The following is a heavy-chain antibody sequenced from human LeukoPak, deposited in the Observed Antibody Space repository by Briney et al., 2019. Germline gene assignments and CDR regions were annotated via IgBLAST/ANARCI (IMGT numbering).Heavy chain of an antibody. J-gene: IGHJ4*02. V-gene: IGHV4-4*07. CDR3: ARESSITMIVALDY. Sequence: PSETLSLTCTVSGGSFSSYYWSWIRQPAGKGLEWIGRIYTSGSTNYNPSLKSRVTISVDTSKNQFSLKLSSVTAADTAVYYCARESSITMIVALDYWGQGTLVTVSS. CDR1: GGSFSSYY. CDR2: IYTSGST. D-gene: IGHD3-22*01.